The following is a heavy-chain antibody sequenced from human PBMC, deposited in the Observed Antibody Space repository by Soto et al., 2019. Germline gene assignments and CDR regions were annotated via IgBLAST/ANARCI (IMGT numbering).Heavy chain of an antibody. CDR1: GFSLSTSGLG. J-gene: IGHJ4*02. CDR2: IYWDDDK. V-gene: IGHV2-5*02. CDR3: VRQNITSSSGY. Sequence: QITLKESGPTLMKPTQSLTLTRTFSGFSLSTSGLGVGWIRQPPGKALERLALIYWDDDKRYSPSLKSRLTITKDTSKNQVVLTMTNMDPVDTSTYYCVRQNITSSSGYWGQGTLVTVSS. D-gene: IGHD6-6*01.